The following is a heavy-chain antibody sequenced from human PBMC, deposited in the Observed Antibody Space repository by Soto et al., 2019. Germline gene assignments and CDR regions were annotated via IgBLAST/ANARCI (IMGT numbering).Heavy chain of an antibody. Sequence: QVQLVQSGTEVKEPGASVKVSCKASGYTFISYDINWVRQASGQGLEWMGWMNPNSGNAGYVQKFQGRVNMTRNTSISTAYMELSSLRSEDTAIYYCAGMWVGTMVIDSWGQGTLVTVSS. V-gene: IGHV1-8*01. J-gene: IGHJ4*02. CDR3: AGMWVGTMVIDS. CDR2: MNPNSGNA. CDR1: GYTFISYD. D-gene: IGHD3-10*01.